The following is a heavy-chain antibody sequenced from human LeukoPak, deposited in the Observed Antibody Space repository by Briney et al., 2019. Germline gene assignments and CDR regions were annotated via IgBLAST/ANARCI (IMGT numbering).Heavy chain of an antibody. CDR3: AKAIYCSGGACHGIDF. Sequence: GGSLRLSCAASGFTLSSYAMTWVRQAPGKGLEWVSIISASGLVAYYADSVKGRFTISRDNSNNTVFLQMKGLRDEDTALYYCAKAIYCSGGACHGIDFWGQGSLVTVSS. CDR1: GFTLSSYA. J-gene: IGHJ4*02. D-gene: IGHD2-15*01. CDR2: ISASGLVA. V-gene: IGHV3-23*01.